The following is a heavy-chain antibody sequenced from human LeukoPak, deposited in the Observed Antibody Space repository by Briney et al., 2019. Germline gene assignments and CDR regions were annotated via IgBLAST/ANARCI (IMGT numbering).Heavy chain of an antibody. Sequence: SETLSLTCTVSGGSISSSSYYWGWIRQPPGKGLEWIGSICYSGSTYYNPSLSSRVTMSVDTSKIQFSLKLSSVTAADTAVYYCYLRPSGGSVLPTGIDVWGQGTTVTVSS. CDR1: GGSISSSSYY. D-gene: IGHD3-16*01. CDR2: ICYSGST. CDR3: YLRPSGGSVLPTGIDV. V-gene: IGHV4-39*01. J-gene: IGHJ6*02.